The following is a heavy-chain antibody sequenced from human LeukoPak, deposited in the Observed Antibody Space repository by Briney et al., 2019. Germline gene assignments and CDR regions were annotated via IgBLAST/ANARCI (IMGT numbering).Heavy chain of an antibody. V-gene: IGHV4-34*01. J-gene: IGHJ6*02. CDR2: INHSGST. CDR1: GGSFSGSY. CDR3: ASIVSTSYYYYYYGMDV. D-gene: IGHD3-16*02. Sequence: PSETLSLTCAVYGGSFSGSYWSWIRQPPGKGLEWIEEINHSGSTNYNPSLKSRVTISVDTSKNQFSLKLSSVTAADTAVYYCASIVSTSYYYYYYGMDVWGQGTTVTVSS.